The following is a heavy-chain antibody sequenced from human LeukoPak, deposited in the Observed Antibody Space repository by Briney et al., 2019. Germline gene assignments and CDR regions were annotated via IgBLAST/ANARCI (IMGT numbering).Heavy chain of an antibody. D-gene: IGHD2-15*01. V-gene: IGHV5-51*01. CDR2: IHLGDSDT. J-gene: IGHJ4*02. Sequence: GESLKISCKTSGFSFATYWIGWVRQMPGKGLEWMGIIHLGDSDTRYSPSFQGQVTISADKSISTAYLQWSSLRASDTAMYYCANHRCASGRCHSDYWGQGTLVTVSS. CDR3: ANHRCASGRCHSDY. CDR1: GFSFATYW.